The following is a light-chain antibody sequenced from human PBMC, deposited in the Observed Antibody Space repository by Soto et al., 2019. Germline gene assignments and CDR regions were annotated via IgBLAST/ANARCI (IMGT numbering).Light chain of an antibody. Sequence: EIVLTQSPATVSLSPGDRATLSCRASQSISNFLAWYQQKPGQAPRLLVYDASVRATGIPDRFSGSGSGTDFTLTISRLEPEDFAMYYCQQRGNWPPFTFGPGTKVDIK. J-gene: IGKJ3*01. CDR1: QSISNF. V-gene: IGKV3-11*01. CDR3: QQRGNWPPFT. CDR2: DAS.